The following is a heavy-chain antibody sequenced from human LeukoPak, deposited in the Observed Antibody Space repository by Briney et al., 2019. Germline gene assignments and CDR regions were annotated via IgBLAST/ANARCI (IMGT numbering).Heavy chain of an antibody. CDR2: ISGSGGST. V-gene: IGHV3-23*01. CDR1: GFTFSSYA. Sequence: GGSLRLSCAASGFTFSSYAMSWVRQTPGKGLEWVSAISGSGGSTYYADSVKGRFTISRDNSKNTLYLQMDSLRAEDTAVYYCARRLAYCGGDCYYGMDVWGQGTTVTVSS. J-gene: IGHJ6*02. D-gene: IGHD2-21*01. CDR3: ARRLAYCGGDCYYGMDV.